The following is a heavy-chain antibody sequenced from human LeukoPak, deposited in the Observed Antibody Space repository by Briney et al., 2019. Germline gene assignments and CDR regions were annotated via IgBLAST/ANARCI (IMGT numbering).Heavy chain of an antibody. J-gene: IGHJ4*02. CDR1: GGSISSGGYY. CDR3: ARVDGGYCFDY. V-gene: IGHV4-31*03. D-gene: IGHD3-10*01. Sequence: PSQTLSLTCTVSGGSISSGGYYWSWIRQHPGKGLEWIGYIYYSGSTYYNPSLKSRVTMSVDTSKNQFSLKPSSVTAADTAVYYCARVDGGYCFDYWGQGTLVTVSS. CDR2: IYYSGST.